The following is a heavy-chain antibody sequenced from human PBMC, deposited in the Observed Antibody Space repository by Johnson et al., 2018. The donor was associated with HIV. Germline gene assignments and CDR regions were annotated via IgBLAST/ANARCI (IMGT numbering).Heavy chain of an antibody. CDR2: ISWNSGSI. D-gene: IGHD3-22*01. V-gene: IGHV3-9*01. CDR1: GFTFDDYA. CDR3: ARGPRHTYHYDSSGYSGAFDI. J-gene: IGHJ3*02. Sequence: VQLVESGGGLVQPGRSLRLSCAASGFTFDDYAMHWVRQAPGKGLEWVSGISWNSGSIGYADSVKGRFTISRDNSKNTLYLQMNSLRAEDTAVYYCARGPRHTYHYDSSGYSGAFDIWGQGTMVTVSS.